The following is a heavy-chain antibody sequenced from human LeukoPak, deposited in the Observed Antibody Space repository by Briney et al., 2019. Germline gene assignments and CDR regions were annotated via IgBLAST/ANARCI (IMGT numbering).Heavy chain of an antibody. CDR3: AKDLGDYGSNSDLNY. CDR1: GFTLSSYG. D-gene: IGHD4-23*01. J-gene: IGHJ4*02. Sequence: PGGSLRLSCAASGFTLSSYGMHWVRQAPGKGLEWVAVVSYDGSNKYYADSVKGRFTISRDNSKNTLYLQMNSLRVEDTAVYYCAKDLGDYGSNSDLNYWGQGTLVTVSS. V-gene: IGHV3-30*18. CDR2: VSYDGSNK.